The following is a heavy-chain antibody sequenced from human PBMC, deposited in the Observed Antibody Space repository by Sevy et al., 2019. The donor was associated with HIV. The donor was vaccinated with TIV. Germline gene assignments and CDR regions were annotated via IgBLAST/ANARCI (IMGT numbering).Heavy chain of an antibody. Sequence: GGSLRLSCAASGFTFSNYNMNWVRQAPGKGLEWASYISSSSNTIYYADSVKGLFTISRDNVKNSLYLEMNSLRAEDTAVYYCAREGGYSDQGMDVWGLGTTVTVSS. D-gene: IGHD5-12*01. V-gene: IGHV3-48*01. J-gene: IGHJ6*02. CDR2: ISSSSNTI. CDR3: AREGGYSDQGMDV. CDR1: GFTFSNYN.